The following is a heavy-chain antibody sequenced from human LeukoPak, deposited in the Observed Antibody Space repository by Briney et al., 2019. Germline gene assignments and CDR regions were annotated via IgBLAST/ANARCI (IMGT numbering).Heavy chain of an antibody. CDR1: GFTFSSYA. Sequence: GGSLRLSCAASGFTFSSYAMHWVRQAPGKGLEWVAVISYDGSNKYYADSVKGRFTISRDNSKNTLYLQMNSLRAEDTAVYYCARVFIMVRGDYFDYWGQGTLVTVSS. D-gene: IGHD3-10*01. V-gene: IGHV3-30-3*01. CDR2: ISYDGSNK. J-gene: IGHJ4*02. CDR3: ARVFIMVRGDYFDY.